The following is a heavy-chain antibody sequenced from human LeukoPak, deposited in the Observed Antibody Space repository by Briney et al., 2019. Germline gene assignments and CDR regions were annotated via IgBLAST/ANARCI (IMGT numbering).Heavy chain of an antibody. CDR1: GFTFSSYG. CDR3: AKTLLLWFGEAPPTPYFDY. Sequence: GGSLRLSCAASGFTFSSYGMSWVRQAPGKGLEWVSAISGSGGSTYYADSVKGRFTISRDNSKNTLYLQMNSLRAEDTAVYYCAKTLLLWFGEAPPTPYFDYWGQGTLVTVSS. V-gene: IGHV3-23*01. CDR2: ISGSGGST. J-gene: IGHJ4*02. D-gene: IGHD3-10*01.